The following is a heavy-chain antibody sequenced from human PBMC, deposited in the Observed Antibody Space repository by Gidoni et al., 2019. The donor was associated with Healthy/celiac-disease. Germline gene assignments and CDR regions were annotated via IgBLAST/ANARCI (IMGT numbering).Heavy chain of an antibody. CDR3: ASQYSSGWSDFDY. J-gene: IGHJ4*02. V-gene: IGHV5-10-1*03. D-gene: IGHD6-19*01. CDR2: IDPSDSYT. Sequence: VQLVQSAAAVTNPGESLTISCTSSGYSFTSYWIRWVRQMPGKGLEWMGRIDPSDSYTNYSPSFQGHVTISADKSISTAYLQWSSLKASDTAMYYRASQYSSGWSDFDYWGQGTLVTVSS. CDR1: GYSFTSYW.